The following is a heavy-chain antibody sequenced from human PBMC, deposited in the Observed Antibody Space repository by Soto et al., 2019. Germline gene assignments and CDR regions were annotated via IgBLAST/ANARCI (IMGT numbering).Heavy chain of an antibody. V-gene: IGHV1-18*01. J-gene: IGHJ4*02. CDR1: GYTFTSYG. Sequence: QVQLVQSGAEVKKPGASVKVSCKASGYTFTSYGISWVRQAPGQGLEWMGWISAYNGNTNYAQKLQGRVTMTTDTSTGTAYMELRSLRSDDTAVYYCARDLGGKWFGELLSPGYWGQGTLVTVSS. CDR3: ARDLGGKWFGELLSPGY. D-gene: IGHD3-10*01. CDR2: ISAYNGNT.